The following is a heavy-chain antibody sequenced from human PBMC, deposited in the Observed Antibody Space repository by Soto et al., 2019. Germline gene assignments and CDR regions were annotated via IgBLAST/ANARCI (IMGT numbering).Heavy chain of an antibody. CDR2: IRSKANSYAT. V-gene: IGHV3-73*01. D-gene: IGHD5-12*01. CDR1: GFTFSGSA. Sequence: GGSLRLSCAASGFTFSGSAMHWVRQASGKGLEWVGRIRSKANSYATAYAASVKGSFTISRDDSKNTAYLQMNSLKTEDTAVYYCTRPATGGYDWDLDYWGQGTLVTVSS. J-gene: IGHJ4*02. CDR3: TRPATGGYDWDLDY.